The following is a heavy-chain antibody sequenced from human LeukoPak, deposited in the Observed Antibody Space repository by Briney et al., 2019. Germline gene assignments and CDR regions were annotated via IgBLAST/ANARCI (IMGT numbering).Heavy chain of an antibody. D-gene: IGHD6-19*01. V-gene: IGHV4-61*02. Sequence: QPSETLSLTCTVSGGSISSGSYYWSWIRQPAGKGLEWIGRIYTSGSTNYNPSLKSRVTISVDTSKNQFSLKLSSVTAADTAVYYCARHKYSSGWPPEGAFDIWGQGTMVTVSS. CDR3: ARHKYSSGWPPEGAFDI. J-gene: IGHJ3*02. CDR1: GGSISSGSYY. CDR2: IYTSGST.